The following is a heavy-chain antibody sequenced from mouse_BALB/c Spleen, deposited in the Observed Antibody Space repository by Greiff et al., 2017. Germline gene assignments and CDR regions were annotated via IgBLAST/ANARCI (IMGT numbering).Heavy chain of an antibody. CDR3: ARIYYGNYVGYFDY. CDR2: IYYSGTI. J-gene: IGHJ2*01. V-gene: IGHV3-5*02. D-gene: IGHD2-1*01. Sequence: EVKLMESGPGLVKPSQTVSLTCTVTGISITTGNYRWSWIRQFPGNKLEWIGYIYYSGTITYNPSLTSRTTITRDTSKNQFFLEMNSLTAEDTATYYCARIYYGNYVGYFDYWGQGTTLTVSS. CDR1: GISITTGNYR.